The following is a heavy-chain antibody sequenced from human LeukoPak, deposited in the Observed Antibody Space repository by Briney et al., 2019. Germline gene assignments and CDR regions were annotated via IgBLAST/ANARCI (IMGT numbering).Heavy chain of an antibody. CDR2: INDSGGNT. V-gene: IGHV3-23*01. CDR3: AKTSAGIRGGYFDY. CDR1: GFTFSSYA. D-gene: IGHD3-10*01. J-gene: IGHJ4*02. Sequence: GGSLRLSCAASGFTFSSYAMSWVRQAPGKGLEWVSLINDSGGNTYYADSVKGRFTISRDNSKNTLFLQMSSLRAEDTAVYYCAKTSAGIRGGYFDYWGQGTLLTVSS.